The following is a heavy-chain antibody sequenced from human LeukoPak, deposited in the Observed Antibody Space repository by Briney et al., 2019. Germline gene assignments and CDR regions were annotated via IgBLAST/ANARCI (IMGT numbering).Heavy chain of an antibody. CDR1: GFTSSSYW. D-gene: IGHD6-19*01. CDR3: ARVGYSSGWYRGDAFDI. CDR2: IKQAGSEK. Sequence: GGSLRLSCAASGFTSSSYWMSWVRQAPGKGVEWVANIKQAGSEKYYVDSVKGRFTISRDNAKNSLYLQMNSLRAEDTAVYYCARVGYSSGWYRGDAFDIWGQGTMVTVSS. V-gene: IGHV3-7*01. J-gene: IGHJ3*02.